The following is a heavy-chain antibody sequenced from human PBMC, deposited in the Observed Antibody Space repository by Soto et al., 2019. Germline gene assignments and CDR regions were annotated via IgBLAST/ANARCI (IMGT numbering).Heavy chain of an antibody. CDR3: ARDDNPDSSGYYYPDAFDI. V-gene: IGHV3-33*01. D-gene: IGHD3-22*01. J-gene: IGHJ3*02. CDR1: GFTFSSYG. Sequence: GGSLRLSCAASGFTFSSYGMHWVRQAPGKGPEWVAVIWYDGSNKYYADSVKGRFTISRDNSKNTLYLQMNSLRAEDTAVYYCARDDNPDSSGYYYPDAFDIWGQGTMVTVSS. CDR2: IWYDGSNK.